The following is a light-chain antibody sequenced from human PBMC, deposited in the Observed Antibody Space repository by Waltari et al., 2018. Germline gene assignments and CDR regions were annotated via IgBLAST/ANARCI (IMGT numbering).Light chain of an antibody. CDR1: SGHNTYA. V-gene: IGLV4-69*01. CDR3: QTWGTGIRV. J-gene: IGLJ3*02. CDR2: LDSDGSH. Sequence: QPALTQSPSASASLGASVKLTCTLSSGHNTYAIAWHQQQPGKGPRYLMTLDSDGSHTKGDGIPDRFSGSSSGAERYLIISNLQSEDEADYYCQTWGTGIRVFGGGTKLTVL.